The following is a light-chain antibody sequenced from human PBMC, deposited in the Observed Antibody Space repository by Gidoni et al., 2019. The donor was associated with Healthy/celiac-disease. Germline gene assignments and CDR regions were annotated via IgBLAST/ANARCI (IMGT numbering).Light chain of an antibody. J-gene: IGKJ2*01. CDR3: QQYNSYPLYT. Sequence: DIPLTPSPSTLSASVGDRVTITCRASQSISSWLAWYQQKPGKAPKLLIYKASSLESGVPSRFSGSRSGTEFTLTISSLQPDDFATYYCQQYNSYPLYTFGEXTKLEIK. V-gene: IGKV1-5*03. CDR2: KAS. CDR1: QSISSW.